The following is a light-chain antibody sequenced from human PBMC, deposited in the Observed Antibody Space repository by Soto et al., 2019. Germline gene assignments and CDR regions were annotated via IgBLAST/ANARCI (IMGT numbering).Light chain of an antibody. V-gene: IGLV2-8*01. CDR3: SSYAGSNNVL. J-gene: IGLJ2*01. CDR2: EVT. Sequence: QSVLTQPPSASGSPGQSVTISCTGTSSDVGAYNYVSWYQQHPGKAPKLMIYEVTNRPSGVPDRFSGSKSGNTASLTVSGLQAEDEADYYCSSYAGSNNVLFGGGTKLTVL. CDR1: SSDVGAYNY.